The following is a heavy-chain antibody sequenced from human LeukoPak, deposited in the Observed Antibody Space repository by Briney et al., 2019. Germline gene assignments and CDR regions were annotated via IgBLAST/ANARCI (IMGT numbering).Heavy chain of an antibody. V-gene: IGHV4-59*01. CDR3: ASTTGGYSGYDYFDY. D-gene: IGHD5-12*01. J-gene: IGHJ4*02. CDR1: GGSISSYY. Sequence: PSETLSLTCTVSGGSISSYYWSWIRQPPGKGLEWIGYIYYSGSTNYNPFLKSRVTISVDTSKNQFSLKLSSVTAADTAVYYCASTTGGYSGYDYFDYWGQGTLVTVSS. CDR2: IYYSGST.